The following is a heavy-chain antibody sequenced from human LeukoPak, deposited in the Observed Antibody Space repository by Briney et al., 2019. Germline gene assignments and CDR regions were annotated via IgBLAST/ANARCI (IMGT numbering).Heavy chain of an antibody. V-gene: IGHV3-23*01. J-gene: IGHJ4*02. CDR1: GFTFTSYS. CDR2: ISGGGGST. D-gene: IGHD6-13*01. Sequence: GGSLRLSCAASGFTFTSYSMNWVRQAPGKGLEWVSTISGGGGSTYYADSVKGRFTISRDNSKNTLYLQVNSLRAEDTAVYYCAKFPRSWYHFDYWGQGTLVTVSS. CDR3: AKFPRSWYHFDY.